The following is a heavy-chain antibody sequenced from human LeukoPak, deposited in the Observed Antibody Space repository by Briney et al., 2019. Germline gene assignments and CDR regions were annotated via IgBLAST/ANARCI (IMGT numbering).Heavy chain of an antibody. V-gene: IGHV4-34*01. CDR2: INHSGST. CDR1: GGSFSGYY. D-gene: IGHD2-2*01. CDR3: ARIHRLRIVVVPAAIRGPFDY. J-gene: IGHJ4*02. Sequence: PSETLSLTCAVYGGSFSGYYWSWIRQPPGKGLEWIGEINHSGSTNYNPSLKSRVTISVDTSKNQFSLKLSSVTAADTAVYYCARIHRLRIVVVPAAIRGPFDYWGQGTLVTVSS.